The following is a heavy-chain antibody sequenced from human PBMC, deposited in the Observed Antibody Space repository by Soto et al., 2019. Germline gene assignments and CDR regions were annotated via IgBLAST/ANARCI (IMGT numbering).Heavy chain of an antibody. J-gene: IGHJ6*02. CDR3: ARNMDYYYGRGSGNGHGV. D-gene: IGHD3-10*02. Sequence: QVQLVQSGAGVKEPGDSVRVSCEASGYTFTAYYIHWVRQAPGQGLEWMGWINPKFGDTTYAQDFQGRVSMTRDMSISTVYMELSRLTSDDTAIYYCARNMDYYYGRGSGNGHGVWGQGTTVTV. CDR1: GYTFTAYY. CDR2: INPKFGDT. V-gene: IGHV1-2*02.